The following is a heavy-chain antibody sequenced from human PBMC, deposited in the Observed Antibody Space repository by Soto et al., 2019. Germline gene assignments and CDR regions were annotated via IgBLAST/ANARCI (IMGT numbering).Heavy chain of an antibody. CDR2: IYWDVDK. CDR1: AFSLSTGGVG. Sequence: QITLKESGPTLVKPTQTLTLTCTFSAFSLSTGGVGVGWIRQPPGKALEWFALIYWDVDKRYSPSLRSRLTITKDTSKNKVVLTMTNMDPVDTATYYCIQSRCGGDCLQSYASYYYYGMDVWGQGTTVTVSS. CDR3: IQSRCGGDCLQSYASYYYYGMDV. V-gene: IGHV2-5*02. J-gene: IGHJ6*02. D-gene: IGHD2-21*02.